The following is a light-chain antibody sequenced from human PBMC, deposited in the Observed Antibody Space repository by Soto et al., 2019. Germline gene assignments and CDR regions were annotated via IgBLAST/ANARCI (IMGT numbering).Light chain of an antibody. J-gene: IGLJ1*01. CDR1: SSDVGAFNY. Sequence: QSALTQPASVSGSSGQSITISCTGTSSDVGAFNYVSWYQQHPGKAPKLMISAVTNRPSGVSNRFSGSKSGNTASLTISGLQAEDEADYYCSSYTNDKSYVLGTGTKVTVL. CDR2: AVT. V-gene: IGLV2-14*03. CDR3: SSYTNDKSYV.